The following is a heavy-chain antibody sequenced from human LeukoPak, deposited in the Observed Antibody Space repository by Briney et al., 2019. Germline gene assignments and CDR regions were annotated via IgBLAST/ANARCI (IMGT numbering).Heavy chain of an antibody. CDR3: ARDRASRVDY. J-gene: IGHJ4*02. CDR2: TYYRSKWYT. Sequence: SQTLSLACAISGDSVSRNSAAWNWIRQSPSRGLECLGRTYYRSKWYTEYAVSVKSRITINPDTSKSQFSLQLSSVTPEDTAVYYCARDRASRVDYWGQGTLVTVSS. CDR1: GDSVSRNSAA. V-gene: IGHV6-1*01. D-gene: IGHD3-10*01.